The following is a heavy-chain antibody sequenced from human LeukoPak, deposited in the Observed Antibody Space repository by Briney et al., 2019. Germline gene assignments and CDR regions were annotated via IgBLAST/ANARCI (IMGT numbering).Heavy chain of an antibody. V-gene: IGHV3-30-3*01. Sequence: PGGSQRLSCAASGLTFSSYAMHWVRHAPGKGLEWVAVISDDGSNKQYADSVKGRLTISRDSWKNMLFLQLNSLRAEDTAVYYCARGLQTTVGRRYFDFRGQGTLVTVSS. CDR3: ARGLQTTVGRRYFDF. D-gene: IGHD1-1*01. J-gene: IGHJ4*02. CDR1: GLTFSSYA. CDR2: ISDDGSNK.